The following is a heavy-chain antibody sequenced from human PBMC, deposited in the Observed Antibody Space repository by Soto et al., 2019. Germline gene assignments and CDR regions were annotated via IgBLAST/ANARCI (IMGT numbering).Heavy chain of an antibody. J-gene: IGHJ6*02. CDR2: INANSGSP. CDR3: ARDSPWVYAGDYWYTNEGSSAMDV. V-gene: IGHV1-18*01. CDR1: GYTFTNYG. D-gene: IGHD2-21*02. Sequence: PGASVKVSCKASGYTFTNYGFSWVRQAPGQGLEWMGYINANSGSPHYAQKFQDRITMTTDTSTSTAYMELRSLRSDDTAVYYCARDSPWVYAGDYWYTNEGSSAMDVWGQGTTVTVSS.